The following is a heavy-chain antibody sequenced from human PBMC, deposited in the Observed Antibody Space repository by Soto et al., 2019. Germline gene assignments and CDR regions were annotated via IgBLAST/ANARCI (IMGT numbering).Heavy chain of an antibody. CDR3: ATTIAAAGFDY. Sequence: ASVKVSCTSSGYTFTSYYMHWVRQAPGQGLEWMGIINPSGGSTSYAQKFQGRVTMTRDTSTSTVYMELSSLRSEDTAVYYCATTIAAAGFDYWGQGTLVTVSS. V-gene: IGHV1-46*01. D-gene: IGHD6-13*01. J-gene: IGHJ4*02. CDR2: INPSGGST. CDR1: GYTFTSYY.